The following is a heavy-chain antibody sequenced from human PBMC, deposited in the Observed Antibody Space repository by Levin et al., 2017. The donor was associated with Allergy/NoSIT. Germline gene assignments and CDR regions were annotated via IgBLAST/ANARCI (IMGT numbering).Heavy chain of an antibody. CDR3: ARSYGGFDA. J-gene: IGHJ4*02. CDR1: GFTFSGSW. Sequence: GGSLRLSCAAFGFTFSGSWMYWVRQVPGKGLEWVSLIRNDGSGTTYADSVKGRFTISRDNAKNTLYLQMNSLRGEDTAIYYCARSYGGFDAWGQGTLVTVSS. V-gene: IGHV3-74*03. CDR2: IRNDGSGT. D-gene: IGHD3-10*01.